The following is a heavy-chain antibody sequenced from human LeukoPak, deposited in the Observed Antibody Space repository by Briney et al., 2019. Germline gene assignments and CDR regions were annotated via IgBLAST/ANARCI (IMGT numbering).Heavy chain of an antibody. J-gene: IGHJ6*02. D-gene: IGHD5-18*01. CDR3: ARGGYSYGYYYGMDV. V-gene: IGHV1-8*01. CDR1: GYTFTSYD. Sequence: GASVKVSCKASGYTFTSYDINWVRQATGQGLEWMGWMNPNSGNTGYAQKFQGRVTMTRNTSISTAYMELSSLRSEDTAVYYCARGGYSYGYYYGMDVWGQGTTVTVSS. CDR2: MNPNSGNT.